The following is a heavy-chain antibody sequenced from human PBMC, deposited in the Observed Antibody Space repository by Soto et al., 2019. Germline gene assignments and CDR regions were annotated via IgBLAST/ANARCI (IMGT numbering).Heavy chain of an antibody. J-gene: IGHJ4*02. CDR2: IYHSGST. V-gene: IGHV4-30-2*01. CDR1: GGSTSSGGYS. Sequence: SSTLSLTCAVSGGSTSSGGYSWSWIRQPPGKGLEWIGYIYHSGSTYYNPSLKSRVTISVDRSKNQFSLKLSSVTAADTAVYYCARAQVRYCSGGSCYHYYFDYWGQGILVTVSS. D-gene: IGHD2-15*01. CDR3: ARAQVRYCSGGSCYHYYFDY.